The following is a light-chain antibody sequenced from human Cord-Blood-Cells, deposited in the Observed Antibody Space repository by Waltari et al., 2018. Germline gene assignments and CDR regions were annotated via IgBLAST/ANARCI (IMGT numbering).Light chain of an antibody. Sequence: QSALTQPASVSGSPGQSITISCTGTSSDVGSYNLVSWYQQHPGKAPQLMIYEGSKPRSGVSNRFSGSKSGNTASLTISGLQAEDEADYYCCSYAGSSTWVFGGGTKLTVL. V-gene: IGLV2-23*01. CDR3: CSYAGSSTWV. CDR2: EGS. CDR1: SSDVGSYNL. J-gene: IGLJ3*02.